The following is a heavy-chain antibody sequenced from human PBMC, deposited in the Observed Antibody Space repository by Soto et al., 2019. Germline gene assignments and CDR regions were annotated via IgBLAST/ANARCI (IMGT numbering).Heavy chain of an antibody. D-gene: IGHD3-10*01. V-gene: IGHV4-59*01. J-gene: IGHJ3*02. CDR1: YGSISSYY. CDR3: ARVWGGAFDI. Sequence: SETLSLTCPFSYGSISSYYLSLIRQPPGKGLEWIGYIYYSGSTNYNPSLKSRVTISVDTSKNQFSLKLSSVTAADAAVYYCARVWGGAFDIWGQGTMVTVLQ. CDR2: IYYSGST.